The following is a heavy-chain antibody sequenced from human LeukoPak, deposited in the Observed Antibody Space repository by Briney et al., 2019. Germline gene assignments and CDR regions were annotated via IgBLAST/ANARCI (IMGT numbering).Heavy chain of an antibody. CDR3: ARNFQYFDLPDY. V-gene: IGHV4-34*01. Sequence: SETLSLTCAVYGGSFSGYYWGWIRQPPGKGLEWIGEINHSGSTYYNPSLKSRVNISVVTSKNQFSLKLISVTAADTAVYYCARNFQYFDLPDYWGQGTLVTVSS. J-gene: IGHJ4*02. D-gene: IGHD2/OR15-2a*01. CDR2: INHSGST. CDR1: GGSFSGYY.